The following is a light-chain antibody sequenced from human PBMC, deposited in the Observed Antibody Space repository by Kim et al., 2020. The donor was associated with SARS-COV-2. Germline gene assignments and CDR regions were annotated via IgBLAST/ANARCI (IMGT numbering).Light chain of an antibody. CDR3: QNYNIAPFT. Sequence: DIQMAQSPSSLSASVGDRVTITCRASQSISNSLAWYRQKPGKVPMLLIYGASTLQSGVPSRFSGSGSGTDFTLTISSLQPEDAATYYCQNYNIAPFTFVERTKMYI. V-gene: IGKV1-27*01. J-gene: IGKJ1*01. CDR2: GAS. CDR1: QSISNS.